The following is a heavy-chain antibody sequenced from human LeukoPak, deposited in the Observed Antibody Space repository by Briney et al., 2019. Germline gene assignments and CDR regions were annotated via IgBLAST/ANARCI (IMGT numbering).Heavy chain of an antibody. Sequence: GGSLRLSCAASGFTFSIYAVTWVRQAPGKGLEWVSSISGDGDNTYYAGSVKGRFTISRDISKNTLYLQMDSLKAEDTAVYYCAKSDSSYLHYFYGMDVWGHGTTVTVSS. V-gene: IGHV3-23*01. CDR3: AKSDSSYLHYFYGMDV. CDR2: ISGDGDNT. J-gene: IGHJ6*01. CDR1: GFTFSIYA. D-gene: IGHD5-18*01.